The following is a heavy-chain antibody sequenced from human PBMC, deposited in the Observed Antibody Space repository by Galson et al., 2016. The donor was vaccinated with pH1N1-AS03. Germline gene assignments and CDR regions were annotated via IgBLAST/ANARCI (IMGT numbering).Heavy chain of an antibody. Sequence: ETLSLTCTVSQYSVDSNQYWGWIRQPPGKGLEWIGSISHVGITYFNPSLKSRLTMSVDTSKNQFSLKLTSVTASDTAIYYCAGELYCVRGRCYLGGNWFDPWGPGTLVIVSS. CDR2: ISHVGIT. CDR1: QYSVDSNQY. J-gene: IGHJ5*02. V-gene: IGHV4-38-2*02. CDR3: AGELYCVRGRCYLGGNWFDP. D-gene: IGHD3-10*02.